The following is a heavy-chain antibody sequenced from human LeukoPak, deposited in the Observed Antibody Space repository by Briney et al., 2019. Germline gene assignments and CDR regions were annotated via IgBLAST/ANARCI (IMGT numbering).Heavy chain of an antibody. CDR3: AKLSGYDFEAAFDI. CDR1: GFTFSRYG. D-gene: IGHD5-12*01. CDR2: ILSDGSIK. J-gene: IGHJ3*02. Sequence: GSLRLSCAASGFTFSRYGMHWVRQAPGKGLEWVAVILSDGSIKYYADSVKGRFTISRDNSKNTLHLQMNSLRIEDTAVYHCAKLSGYDFEAAFDIWGQGTMVTVSS. V-gene: IGHV3-30*18.